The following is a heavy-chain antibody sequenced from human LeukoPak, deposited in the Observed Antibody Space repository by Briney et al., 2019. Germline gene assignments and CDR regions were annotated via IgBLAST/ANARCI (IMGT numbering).Heavy chain of an antibody. CDR2: IYYSGST. D-gene: IGHD6-19*01. J-gene: IGHJ4*02. V-gene: IGHV4-59*08. CDR3: ARAVSGRFDY. CDR1: GGSMSPYH. Sequence: RASETLSPTCTVSGGSMSPYHWGWIRQPPGKGLEWTGYIYYSGSTNYNPSLNSRVTISVDTSKNQFSLRLSSVTAADTAIYYCARAVSGRFDYWGQGTLVTVSS.